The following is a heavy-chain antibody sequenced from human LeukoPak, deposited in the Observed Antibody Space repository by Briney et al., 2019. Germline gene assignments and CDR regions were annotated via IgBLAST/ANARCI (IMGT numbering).Heavy chain of an antibody. D-gene: IGHD3/OR15-3a*01. CDR3: ARAPSWTTESYYYMDV. V-gene: IGHV1-8*01. J-gene: IGHJ6*03. Sequence: GASVKVSCKASGYTFNSYDINWVRQATGQGLEWMGWMNPNSGNTGYAQKFQGRVTMTKNNSISTAYMELSSLRSEDTAVYYCARAPSWTTESYYYMDVWGKGTTVTVSS. CDR2: MNPNSGNT. CDR1: GYTFNSYD.